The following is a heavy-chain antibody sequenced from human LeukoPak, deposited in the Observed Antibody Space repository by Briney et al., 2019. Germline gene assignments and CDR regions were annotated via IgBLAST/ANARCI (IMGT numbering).Heavy chain of an antibody. CDR2: ISGSGGST. J-gene: IGHJ6*02. D-gene: IGHD3-10*01. Sequence: PGGSLRLFCAVSGFTLSNYGMSWVRQAPGKGLEWVAGISGSGGSTNSAASVKGRFTISRDNLKNTLYLQMNSLRAEDTAVYYCARDRLVRGVIIPVRSYYYYYGMDVWGQGTTVTVSS. V-gene: IGHV3-23*01. CDR1: GFTLSNYG. CDR3: ARDRLVRGVIIPVRSYYYYYGMDV.